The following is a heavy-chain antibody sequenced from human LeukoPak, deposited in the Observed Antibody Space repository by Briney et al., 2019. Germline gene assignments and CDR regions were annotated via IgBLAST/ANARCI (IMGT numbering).Heavy chain of an antibody. V-gene: IGHV1-24*01. J-gene: IGHJ3*02. CDR1: GYTLTELS. D-gene: IGHD6-19*01. Sequence: ASVKVYCKVSGYTLTELSMHWVRQAPGKGLEWMGGFDPEDGETIYAQKFQGRVTMTEDTSTDTAYMELSSLRSEDTAVYYCATVGHSSGWSFVGAFDIWGQGTMVTVSS. CDR2: FDPEDGET. CDR3: ATVGHSSGWSFVGAFDI.